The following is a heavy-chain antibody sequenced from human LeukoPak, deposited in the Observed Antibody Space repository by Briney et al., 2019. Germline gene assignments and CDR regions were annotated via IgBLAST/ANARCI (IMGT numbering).Heavy chain of an antibody. J-gene: IGHJ4*02. V-gene: IGHV3-30*02. CDR3: AVRGSQIN. CDR2: IRYDGINK. CDR1: GFTLSSYG. Sequence: PGGSLRLSCVASGFTLSSYGMHWVRQAPGKGLEWVALIRYDGINKYYADSVKGRFTISRDNSKNTLFLQMNSLRTEETAVYYCAVRGSQINWGQGTLVTVSS.